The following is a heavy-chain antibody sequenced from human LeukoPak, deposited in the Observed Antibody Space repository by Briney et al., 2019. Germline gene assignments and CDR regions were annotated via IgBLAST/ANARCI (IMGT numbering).Heavy chain of an antibody. CDR1: GFTFNAFG. CDR2: IGTTSGAI. J-gene: IGHJ1*01. Sequence: PGGSLRLSCAASGFTFNAFGMNWVRQAPGKGLEWVSYIGTTSGAIYYADSVKGRFTISRDSAKNTLYLQMNSLRAEDTAAYYCARGYFQHWGQGTLVTVSS. CDR3: ARGYFQH. V-gene: IGHV3-48*01.